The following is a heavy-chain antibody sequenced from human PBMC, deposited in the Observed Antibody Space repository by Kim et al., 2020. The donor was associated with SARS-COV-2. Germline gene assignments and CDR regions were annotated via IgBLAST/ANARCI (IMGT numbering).Heavy chain of an antibody. V-gene: IGHV3-48*01. CDR1: GFTFSNYW. J-gene: IGHJ6*01. D-gene: IGHD3-9*01. CDR2: IKSKSSGR. Sequence: GGSLRLSCAASGFTFSNYWMSWVRQAPGKGLEWVACIKSKSSGRYSADAVTGRFSISSYNDKKTLSLQMNSLRAKTTAMSYYSSNAEGYHQLYFGYYYY. CDR3: SSNAEGYHQLYFGYYYY.